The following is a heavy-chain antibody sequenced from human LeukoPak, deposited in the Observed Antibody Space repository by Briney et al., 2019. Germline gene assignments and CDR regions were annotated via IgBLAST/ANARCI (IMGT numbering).Heavy chain of an antibody. Sequence: ASVKVSCKASGYTFTGYFIHWVRQAPGQGLEWMGWINPNSSGTNYAQKFQGRVTMTRDTSISTAYMELNRLRSDDTAVYYCARDERYDSSGYPFGYWGQGSLVTVSS. CDR3: ARDERYDSSGYPFGY. CDR2: INPNSSGT. V-gene: IGHV1-2*02. CDR1: GYTFTGYF. J-gene: IGHJ4*02. D-gene: IGHD3-22*01.